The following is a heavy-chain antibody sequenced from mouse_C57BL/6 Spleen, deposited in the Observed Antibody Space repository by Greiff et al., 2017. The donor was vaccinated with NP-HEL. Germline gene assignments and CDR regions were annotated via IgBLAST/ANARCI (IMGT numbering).Heavy chain of an antibody. CDR1: GFTFSDYG. J-gene: IGHJ2*01. Sequence: EVQLVESGGGLVKPGGSLKLSCAASGFTFSDYGMHWVRQAPEKGLEWVAYISSGSSTIYYADIVKGRFTISRDNAKNTLFLQMTSLRSEDTAMYYCASHYYGSSRDYWGKGTTLTVPS. D-gene: IGHD1-1*01. CDR3: ASHYYGSSRDY. CDR2: ISSGSSTI. V-gene: IGHV5-17*01.